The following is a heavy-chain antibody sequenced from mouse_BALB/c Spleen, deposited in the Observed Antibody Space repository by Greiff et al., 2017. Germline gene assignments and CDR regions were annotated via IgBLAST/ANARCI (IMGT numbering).Heavy chain of an antibody. CDR3: AKGGFAY. V-gene: IGHV2-4-1*01. CDR2: IWSGGST. J-gene: IGHJ3*01. CDR1: GFSLTSYG. Sequence: QVQLKESGPGLVQPSQSLSITCTVSGFSLTSYGVHWVRQSPGKGLEWLGVIWSGGSTDYNAAFISRLSISKDNSKSQVFLKLNSLQTDDTATYYCAKGGFAYWGQGTLVTVSA.